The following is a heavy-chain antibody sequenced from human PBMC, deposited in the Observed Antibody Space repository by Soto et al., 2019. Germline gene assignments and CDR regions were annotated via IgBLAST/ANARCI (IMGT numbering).Heavy chain of an antibody. D-gene: IGHD6-19*01. CDR1: GYTFTSYY. CDR2: INPSGGST. Sequence: QVQLVQSGAEVKKPGASVKVSCKASGYTFTSYYMHWVRQAPGQGLEWMGIINPSGGSTSYAQKFQGRGNMTRDTSTSTVYMELSSLRSEDTAVYYCARSPEGSGWDNWFDPWGQGTLVTVSS. CDR3: ARSPEGSGWDNWFDP. V-gene: IGHV1-46*01. J-gene: IGHJ5*02.